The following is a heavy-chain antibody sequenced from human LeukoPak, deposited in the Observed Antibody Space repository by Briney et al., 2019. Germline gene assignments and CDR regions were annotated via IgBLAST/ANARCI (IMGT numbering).Heavy chain of an antibody. V-gene: IGHV4-34*01. CDR2: INHSGST. CDR3: ARDTVGSGVRSNPTLLWFGEKNYMDV. Sequence: SETLSLTCAVYGGSFSGYYWSWIRQPPGKGLEWIGEINHSGSTNYNPSLKSRVTISVDTSKNQFSLKLSSVTAADTAVYYCARDTVGSGVRSNPTLLWFGEKNYMDVWGKGTTVTISS. J-gene: IGHJ6*03. D-gene: IGHD3-10*01. CDR1: GGSFSGYY.